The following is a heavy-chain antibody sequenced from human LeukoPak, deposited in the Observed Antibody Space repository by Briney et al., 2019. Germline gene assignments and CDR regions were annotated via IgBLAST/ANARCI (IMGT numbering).Heavy chain of an antibody. J-gene: IGHJ6*03. CDR3: ARVLRYYYYIDA. Sequence: SETLSLTCTVSGGSISNYYWNWIRQPPGKGLEWIGYIYYNGSTSFNPSLKSRVTISVDTSKNHFSLKLSSVTAADTAVYYCARVLRYYYYIDAWGKGTTVTVSS. CDR2: IYYNGST. V-gene: IGHV4-59*01. CDR1: GGSISNYY.